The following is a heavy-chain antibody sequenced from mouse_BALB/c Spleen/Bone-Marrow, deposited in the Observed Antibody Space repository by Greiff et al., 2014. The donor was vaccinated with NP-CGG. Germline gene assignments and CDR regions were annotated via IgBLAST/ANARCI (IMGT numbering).Heavy chain of an antibody. CDR1: GYAFTNYL. V-gene: IGHV1-54*01. D-gene: IGHD2-4*01. Sequence: LVESGAELVRPGTSVKVSCKGSGYAFTNYLIEWVKQRPGQGLEWIGVINSGSGGTKYNEEFKGKATLTADKSSSTAYMQLSSLTSDDSAVYFCARAITDAMDYWGQGTSVTASS. J-gene: IGHJ4*01. CDR2: INSGSGGT. CDR3: ARAITDAMDY.